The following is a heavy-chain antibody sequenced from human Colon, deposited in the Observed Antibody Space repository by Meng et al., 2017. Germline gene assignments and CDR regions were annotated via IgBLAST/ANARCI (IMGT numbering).Heavy chain of an antibody. CDR1: GGSISSNNW. CDR3: ARVPTTVDPFES. CDR2: IYQSGST. D-gene: IGHD4-23*01. Sequence: QGLLQEACPGLVKPSGTLSLTCTVAGGSISSNNWWSWVRQSPGRGLEWIGEIYQSGSTNYSPSLKSRVTVSLDKSKNQFSLKVSYMTAADTAVYFCARVPTTVDPFESWGQGTLVTVSS. V-gene: IGHV4-4*02. J-gene: IGHJ4*02.